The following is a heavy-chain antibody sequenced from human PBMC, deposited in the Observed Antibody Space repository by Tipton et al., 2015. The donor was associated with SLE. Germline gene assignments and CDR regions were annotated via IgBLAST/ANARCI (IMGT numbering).Heavy chain of an antibody. D-gene: IGHD6-6*01. CDR1: GGSLSGYY. CDR3: AREARLSSSNAFDI. V-gene: IGHV4-34*01. CDR2: INHSGST. J-gene: IGHJ3*02. Sequence: TLSLTCAVYGGSLSGYYWSWIRQPPGKGLEWIGEINHSGSTNYNPSLKSRVTISVDTSKNQFSLNLSSVTAADTAVYYCAREARLSSSNAFDIRGQGTMVTVSS.